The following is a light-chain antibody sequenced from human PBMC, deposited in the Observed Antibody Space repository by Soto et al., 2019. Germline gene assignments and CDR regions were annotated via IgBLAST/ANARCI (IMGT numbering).Light chain of an antibody. Sequence: EVVLTQSPDTLSLSPGERATVSCRASQSVSRSNLAWYQHKPGQAPRLLIYATSNRATGIPARFSGSGSGTDFTLTISSLQSEDFVVYSCQHYNNWPFTFCGGTKVDI. V-gene: IGKV3D-15*01. CDR2: ATS. J-gene: IGKJ4*01. CDR3: QHYNNWPFT. CDR1: QSVSRSN.